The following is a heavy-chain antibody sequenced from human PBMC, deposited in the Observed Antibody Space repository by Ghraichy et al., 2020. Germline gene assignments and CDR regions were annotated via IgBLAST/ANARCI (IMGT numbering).Heavy chain of an antibody. V-gene: IGHV3-21*01. CDR2: ISSSSSYI. D-gene: IGHD3-22*01. CDR1: GFTFSSYS. Sequence: GGSLRLSCAASGFTFSSYSMNWVRQAPGKGLEWVSSISSSSSYIYYADSVKGRFTISRDNAMNSLYLQMNSLRAEDTAVYYCAREEGTYYYDSSGYGRGGYYYYGMDVWGQGTTVTVSS. CDR3: AREEGTYYYDSSGYGRGGYYYYGMDV. J-gene: IGHJ6*02.